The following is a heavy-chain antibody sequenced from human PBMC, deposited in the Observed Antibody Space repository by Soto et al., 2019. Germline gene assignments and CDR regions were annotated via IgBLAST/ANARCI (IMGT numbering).Heavy chain of an antibody. D-gene: IGHD2-8*02. CDR2: ITRDGGTK. Sequence: GGSLRLSSVFSGFRFSSVWMTWVRQAPGKGLEWVAIITRDGGTKYYADSVKGRFTISRDNSRNTLFLEMNSLRGDDMAVYYCTGEVASGYWGQGTLVTVSS. J-gene: IGHJ4*02. CDR1: GFRFSSVW. CDR3: TGEVASGY. V-gene: IGHV3-30*03.